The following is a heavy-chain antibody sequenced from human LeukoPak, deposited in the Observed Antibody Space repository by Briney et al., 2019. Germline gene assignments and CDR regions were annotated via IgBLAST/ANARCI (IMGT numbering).Heavy chain of an antibody. CDR2: ISSSSNII. Sequence: GGSLRLSCAASAFTFSNYNMNWVRQPPGKGLQWVSYISSSSNIIYYADSVKGRFTISRDNAKNSLFLQMNSLRAEDTAVYYCAIDFAREFTIDYWGQGTLVTVSS. J-gene: IGHJ4*02. CDR3: AIDFAREFTIDY. CDR1: AFTFSNYN. V-gene: IGHV3-48*01. D-gene: IGHD3-10*01.